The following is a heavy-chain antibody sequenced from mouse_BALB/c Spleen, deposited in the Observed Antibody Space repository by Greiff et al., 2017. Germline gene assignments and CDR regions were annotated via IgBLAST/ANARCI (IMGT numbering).Heavy chain of an antibody. CDR2: ISSGGGST. J-gene: IGHJ3*01. V-gene: IGHV5-12-1*01. CDR3: ARPSLGSLFAY. Sequence: EVHLVESGGGLVKPGGSLKLSCAASGFAFSSYDMSWVRQTPEKRLEWVAYISSGGGSTYYPDTVKGRFTISRDNAKNTLYLQMSSLKSEDTAMYYCARPSLGSLFAYWGQGTLVTVSA. CDR1: GFAFSSYD.